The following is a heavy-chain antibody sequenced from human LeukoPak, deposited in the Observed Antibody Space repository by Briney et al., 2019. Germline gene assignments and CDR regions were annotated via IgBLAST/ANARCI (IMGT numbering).Heavy chain of an antibody. J-gene: IGHJ4*02. Sequence: GGSLRLSCAASGFTFSSYAMRWVRQAPGKGLEWVSVISYDGSNKYYADSVKGRFTISRDNSNDTLYLQMNSLRAEDTAVYDCARVPHMWCGGDCYYFDYWGQGTLVTVSS. V-gene: IGHV3-30-3*01. CDR2: ISYDGSNK. D-gene: IGHD2-21*02. CDR1: GFTFSSYA. CDR3: ARVPHMWCGGDCYYFDY.